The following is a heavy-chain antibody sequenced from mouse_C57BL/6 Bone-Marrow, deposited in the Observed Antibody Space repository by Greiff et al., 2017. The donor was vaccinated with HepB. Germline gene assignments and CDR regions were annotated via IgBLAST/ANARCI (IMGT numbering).Heavy chain of an antibody. V-gene: IGHV1-50*01. Sequence: QVQLQQPGAELVKPGASVKLSCKASGYTFTSYWMQWVKRRPGQGLEWIGEIDPSDSYTNYNQKFKGKATLTVDTSSSTAYMQLSSLTSEDSAVYYCARNSTGAMDYWGQGTSVTVSS. D-gene: IGHD2-5*01. CDR2: IDPSDSYT. CDR1: GYTFTSYW. J-gene: IGHJ4*01. CDR3: ARNSTGAMDY.